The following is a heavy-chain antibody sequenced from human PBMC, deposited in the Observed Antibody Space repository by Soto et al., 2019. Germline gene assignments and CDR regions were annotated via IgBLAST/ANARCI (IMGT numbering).Heavy chain of an antibody. V-gene: IGHV3-48*02. Sequence: TGGSLRLSCAASGFTFSSYSMNWVRQAPGKGLEWVSYISSSSSTIYYADSVKGRFTISRDNAKNSLYLQMNSLRDEDTAVYYCARNYDFWSGYYGMDVWGQGTTVTVSS. CDR3: ARNYDFWSGYYGMDV. J-gene: IGHJ6*02. CDR2: ISSSSSTI. CDR1: GFTFSSYS. D-gene: IGHD3-3*01.